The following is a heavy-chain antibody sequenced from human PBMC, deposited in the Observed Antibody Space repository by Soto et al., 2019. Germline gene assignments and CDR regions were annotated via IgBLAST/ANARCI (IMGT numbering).Heavy chain of an antibody. D-gene: IGHD5-12*01. J-gene: IGHJ4*02. CDR2: IYYSGST. Sequence: SETLSLTCTVSGGSISSYYWSWIRQPPGKGLEWIGYIYYSGSTNYNPSLKGRVTISVDTSKNQFSLKLSSVTAADTAVYYCARSHEMATIWGTGYWGQGTRVTVSS. CDR1: GGSISSYY. V-gene: IGHV4-59*01. CDR3: ARSHEMATIWGTGY.